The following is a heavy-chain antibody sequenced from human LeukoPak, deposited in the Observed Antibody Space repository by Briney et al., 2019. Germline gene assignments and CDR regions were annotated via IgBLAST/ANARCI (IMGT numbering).Heavy chain of an antibody. D-gene: IGHD3-10*01. CDR3: AREFRYGSGTYFDY. Sequence: ASVKVSCKATGYTFTAYYMHWVRQAPGQGLEWMGLINPSGSDTVYAQKFQGRVTLTRDTSISTDYMELTNLRSDDTAVYFCAREFRYGSGTYFDYWGQGTLVTVSS. CDR1: GYTFTAYY. CDR2: INPSGSDT. J-gene: IGHJ4*02. V-gene: IGHV1-2*02.